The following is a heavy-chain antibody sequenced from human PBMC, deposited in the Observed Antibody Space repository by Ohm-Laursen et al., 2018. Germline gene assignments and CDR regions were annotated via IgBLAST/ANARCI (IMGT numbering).Heavy chain of an antibody. J-gene: IGHJ3*02. Sequence: SLRLSCSASGFTFSASAMHWVRQASGEGLEWVGRIRSKANSYATAYAASVKGRFTISRDDSKNTTYLQMNSLKTEDTAVYYCTRGYYDSSGYYSNAFDIWGQGTMVTVSS. CDR3: TRGYYDSSGYYSNAFDI. CDR2: IRSKANSYAT. V-gene: IGHV3-73*01. D-gene: IGHD3-22*01. CDR1: GFTFSASA.